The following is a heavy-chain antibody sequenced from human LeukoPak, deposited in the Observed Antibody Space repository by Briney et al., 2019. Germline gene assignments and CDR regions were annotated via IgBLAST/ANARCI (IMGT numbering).Heavy chain of an antibody. D-gene: IGHD2/OR15-2a*01. CDR1: GFTFSRYG. Sequence: GGSLRLSCAASGFTFSRYGMHWVRQAPGKGLEWVAVIWYDGSIKYYADSVKGRFTISKDNSKYTLYLQMNSLRAEDTAVYYCAKADEMNMDYWGQGTLVTVSS. CDR2: IWYDGSIK. CDR3: AKADEMNMDY. V-gene: IGHV3-33*06. J-gene: IGHJ4*02.